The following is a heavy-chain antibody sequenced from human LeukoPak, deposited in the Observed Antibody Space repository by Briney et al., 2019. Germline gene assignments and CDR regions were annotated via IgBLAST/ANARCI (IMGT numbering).Heavy chain of an antibody. CDR3: AIHGGGTMRIEAFNV. D-gene: IGHD3-3*01. Sequence: GGSLRLSCAASVFTFSSYAMSWVRQAPGKGLEWVSAISGDGRDIFYADAVKGRFTISRDNSKNTLYLQMNSLRDEDTALYYCAIHGGGTMRIEAFNVWGQGTMVTISS. CDR1: VFTFSSYA. J-gene: IGHJ3*01. CDR2: ISGDGRDI. V-gene: IGHV3-23*01.